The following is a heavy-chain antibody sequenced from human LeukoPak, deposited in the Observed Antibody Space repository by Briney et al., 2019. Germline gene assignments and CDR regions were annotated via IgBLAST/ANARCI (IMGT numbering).Heavy chain of an antibody. V-gene: IGHV3-30-3*01. J-gene: IGHJ4*02. Sequence: PGGSLRLSCVASGFSFSSCAMHWVRQAPGKGLEWVTNISHDGINKHYVDSVRGRFTISRDNSKNTLFLQMNSLTAEDTAVYYCVKGVATYESISGYFDYWGQGTLVTVSS. CDR2: ISHDGINK. CDR3: VKGVATYESISGYFDY. D-gene: IGHD3-22*01. CDR1: GFSFSSCA.